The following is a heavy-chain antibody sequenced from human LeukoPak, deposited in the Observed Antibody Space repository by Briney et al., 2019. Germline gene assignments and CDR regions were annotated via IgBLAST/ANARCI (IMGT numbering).Heavy chain of an antibody. J-gene: IGHJ6*03. CDR2: MNPNSGNT. Sequence: EASVKVSCKACGYTFTSYDITWGRQATGQGLEWMGWMNPNSGNTGYAQKFQGRVTITRNTSISTAYMELSSLRSEDTAVYYCARPDYYYYMHVWGKGTTVTFFS. CDR1: GYTFTSYD. V-gene: IGHV1-8*03. CDR3: ARPDYYYYMHV.